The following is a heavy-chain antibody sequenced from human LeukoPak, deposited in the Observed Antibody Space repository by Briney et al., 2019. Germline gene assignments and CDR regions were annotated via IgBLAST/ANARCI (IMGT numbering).Heavy chain of an antibody. J-gene: IGHJ3*01. Sequence: ETLSLTCTVSGGSISSYYWSWVRRAPGKGLEWVSFIYSGDGTYYADSVKGRFTISRDNSKNTLYLQMNSLRAEDTAMYYCTKSGPPDPYWGQGTMVTVSS. D-gene: IGHD1-14*01. V-gene: IGHV3-53*01. CDR1: GGSISSYY. CDR3: TKSGPPDPY. CDR2: IYSGDGT.